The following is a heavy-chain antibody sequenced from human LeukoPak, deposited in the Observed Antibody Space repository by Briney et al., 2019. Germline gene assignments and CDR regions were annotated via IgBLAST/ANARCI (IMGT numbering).Heavy chain of an antibody. J-gene: IGHJ4*02. CDR2: IKSKTDGGTT. CDR3: TTEDYGDNVPDY. V-gene: IGHV3-15*01. CDR1: GFTFSKAW. Sequence: GGSLRRSCAASGFTFSKAWMSWVRQAPGKGLEWVGQIKSKTDGGTTDYAAPVKGRFTISRDDSKNSLYLLMNSLKTEDTAVYYCTTEDYGDNVPDYWGQGTLVTVSS. D-gene: IGHD4-17*01.